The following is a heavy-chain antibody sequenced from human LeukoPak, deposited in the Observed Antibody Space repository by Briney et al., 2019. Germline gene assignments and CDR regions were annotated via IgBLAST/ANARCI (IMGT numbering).Heavy chain of an antibody. CDR1: GGSISSYY. CDR3: ARGGGTFDY. D-gene: IGHD6-25*01. Sequence: SETLSLTCTVSGGSISSYYWSWIRQPPGKRLEWIGYIYYSGSANYNPSLKSRVTISVDRSKNQFSLKLSSVTAADTAVYYCARGGGTFDYWGQGTLVTVSS. V-gene: IGHV4-59*12. CDR2: IYYSGSA. J-gene: IGHJ4*02.